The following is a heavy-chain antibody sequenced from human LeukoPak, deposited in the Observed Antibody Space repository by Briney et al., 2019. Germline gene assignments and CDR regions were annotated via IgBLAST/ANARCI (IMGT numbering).Heavy chain of an antibody. CDR1: GFTFSSSA. Sequence: GGSLRLSCAASGFTFSSSAMSWVRQAPGKGLEWVSAISNNGGYTYYADSVQGRFTISRDNSKSALCLQMNSLRAEDTAVYYCAKQLGYCSDGSCYFPYWGQGTLVTVSS. J-gene: IGHJ4*02. CDR3: AKQLGYCSDGSCYFPY. CDR2: ISNNGGYT. D-gene: IGHD2-15*01. V-gene: IGHV3-23*01.